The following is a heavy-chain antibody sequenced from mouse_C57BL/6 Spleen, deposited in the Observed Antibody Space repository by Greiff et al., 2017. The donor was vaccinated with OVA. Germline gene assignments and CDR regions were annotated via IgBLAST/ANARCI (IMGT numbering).Heavy chain of an antibody. V-gene: IGHV5-17*01. CDR1: GFTFSDYG. CDR3: ARIYDGYYYAMDY. D-gene: IGHD2-3*01. Sequence: EVHLVESGGGLVKPGGSLKLSCAASGFTFSDYGMHWVRQAPEKGLEWVAYISSGSSTIYYADTVKGRFTISRDNAKNTLFLQMTSLRSEDTAMYYCARIYDGYYYAMDYWGQGTSVTVSS. J-gene: IGHJ4*01. CDR2: ISSGSSTI.